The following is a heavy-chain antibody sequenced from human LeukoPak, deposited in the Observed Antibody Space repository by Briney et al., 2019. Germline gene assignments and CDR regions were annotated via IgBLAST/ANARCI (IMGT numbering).Heavy chain of an antibody. V-gene: IGHV3-74*01. Sequence: GGSLRLSCAASGFTFSSYWMHWVRQAPGKGLVWVSRINSGGCSTSYADSVRGRFTISRDNAKNTLYLQMNSLRAEDTAVYYCARDSRALNYDFWSGRAYHFDYWGQGTLVTVSS. D-gene: IGHD3-3*01. J-gene: IGHJ4*02. CDR3: ARDSRALNYDFWSGRAYHFDY. CDR1: GFTFSSYW. CDR2: INSGGCST.